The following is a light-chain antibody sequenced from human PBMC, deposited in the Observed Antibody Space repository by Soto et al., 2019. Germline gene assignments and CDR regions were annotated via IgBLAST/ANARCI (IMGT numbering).Light chain of an antibody. V-gene: IGKV3-20*01. Sequence: EIVLTQSPGTLSLSPGERATLSCRASQSVSSSYLAWYQQKPGQAPRLLIYGASGRANGIPDRCSGSGSGTDFTITISRLEPEDFAVYYCQQYGSSSPVTFGQGTRLEIK. CDR2: GAS. CDR3: QQYGSSSPVT. CDR1: QSVSSSY. J-gene: IGKJ5*01.